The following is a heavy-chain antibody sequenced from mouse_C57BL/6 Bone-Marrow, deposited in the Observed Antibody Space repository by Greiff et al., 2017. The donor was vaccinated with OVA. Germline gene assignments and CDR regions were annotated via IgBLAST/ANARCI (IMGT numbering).Heavy chain of an antibody. CDR2: IYPGSGST. CDR1: GYTFTSYW. CDR3: ARWDYDLWFAY. V-gene: IGHV1-55*01. J-gene: IGHJ3*01. D-gene: IGHD2-4*01. Sequence: QVQLQQPGAELVKPGASVKMSCKASGYTFTSYWITWVKQRPGQGLEWIGDIYPGSGSTNYNEKFKSKATLTADTSSSTAYMQLSSLTSEDSAVYYCARWDYDLWFAYWGQGTLVTVSA.